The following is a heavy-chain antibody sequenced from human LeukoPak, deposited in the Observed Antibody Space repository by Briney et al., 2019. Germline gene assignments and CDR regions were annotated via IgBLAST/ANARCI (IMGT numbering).Heavy chain of an antibody. CDR1: GFTFYECC. CDR2: ISGSGGST. V-gene: IGHV3-23*01. Sequence: GGSLRISCAVSGFTFYECCMTCVRQAPGEGLEWASGISGSGGSTYYADSVKGRFTISRDNSKNTLYLQMNSLRVADTAVYYCAKEEMAPITSQVIDQWGQGTLVTVSS. CDR3: AKEEMAPITSQVIDQ. J-gene: IGHJ4*02. D-gene: IGHD5-24*01.